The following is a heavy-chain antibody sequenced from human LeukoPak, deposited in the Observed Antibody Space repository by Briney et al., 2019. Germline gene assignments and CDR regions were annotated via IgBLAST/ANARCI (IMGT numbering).Heavy chain of an antibody. CDR1: GGSISSYY. V-gene: IGHV4-4*07. J-gene: IGHJ2*01. Sequence: SETLSLTCTVSGGSISSYYWSWIRQPAGKGLEGIGRIYTSGSTNYNPSLKSRVTMSVDTSKNQFSLKLSSVTAADTAVYYCARDRQWLAYWYFDLWGRGTLASVSS. CDR2: IYTSGST. D-gene: IGHD6-19*01. CDR3: ARDRQWLAYWYFDL.